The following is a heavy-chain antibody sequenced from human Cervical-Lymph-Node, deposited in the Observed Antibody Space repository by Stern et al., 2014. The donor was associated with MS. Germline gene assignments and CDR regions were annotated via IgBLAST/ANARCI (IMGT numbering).Heavy chain of an antibody. CDR3: ARATDL. V-gene: IGHV4-59*11. CDR2: IYYRGNT. Sequence: QVQLQESGPGLLRPSETLSLTCNVSGASITSHFWSWIRQPPGKGLELIGYIYYRGNTNYNASLKGRVAISINTSKTQFSLRLSSVTAADTAVYYCARATDLWGQGILVTVSS. CDR1: GASITSHF. J-gene: IGHJ5*02.